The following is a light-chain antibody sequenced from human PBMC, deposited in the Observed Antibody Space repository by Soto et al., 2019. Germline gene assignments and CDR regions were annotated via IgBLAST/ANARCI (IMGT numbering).Light chain of an antibody. CDR2: GAS. CDR1: QSVSNNY. Sequence: EIVLTQSPGTLSLSPGERATLSCRASQSVSNNYLAWYQQKPGQAPRLLISGASSRTTGIPDRFNGSGSGTDFTLTISRLEPEDFAVYYCQQYGSSPLTFGGGTKVEIK. CDR3: QQYGSSPLT. V-gene: IGKV3-20*01. J-gene: IGKJ4*01.